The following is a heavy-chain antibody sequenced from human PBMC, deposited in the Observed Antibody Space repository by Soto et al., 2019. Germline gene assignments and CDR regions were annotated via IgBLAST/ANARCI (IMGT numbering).Heavy chain of an antibody. J-gene: IGHJ4*02. CDR1: GGSISSYY. V-gene: IGHV4-59*08. CDR2: IYYSGST. CDR3: ASLGASGELIY. Sequence: QVQLQESGPGLVKPSETLSLTCTVSGGSISSYYWSWIRQPPGKGLEWIGYIYYSGSTNYNPSLKSRVTISVDTSKNQFSLKLSSVTAADTAVYYCASLGASGELIYWGQGTLVTVSS. D-gene: IGHD2-15*01.